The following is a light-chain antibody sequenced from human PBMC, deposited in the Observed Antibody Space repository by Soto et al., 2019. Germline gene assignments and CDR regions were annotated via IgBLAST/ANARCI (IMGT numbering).Light chain of an antibody. CDR3: GTWDSSLSAYV. J-gene: IGLJ1*01. CDR1: SSNIGNNY. Sequence: QSVLTQPPSVSAAPGQTVTISCSGSSSNIGNNYVSWYQQLPGTAPTLLIYDNNKRPSGIPDRFSGSKSGTSSALGITGLQTGDEADYYCGTWDSSLSAYVFGTGTKLTVL. V-gene: IGLV1-51*01. CDR2: DNN.